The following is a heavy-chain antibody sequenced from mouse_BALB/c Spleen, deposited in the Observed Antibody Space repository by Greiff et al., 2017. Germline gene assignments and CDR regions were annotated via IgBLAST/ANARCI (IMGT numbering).Heavy chain of an antibody. D-gene: IGHD1-1*01. CDR1: GFSLTSYG. J-gene: IGHJ4*01. CDR3: ARVYGSSLYYAMDY. CDR2: IWAGGST. Sequence: VQLQQSGPGLVAPSQSLSITCTVSGFSLTSYGVHWVRQPPGKGLEWLGVIWAGGSTNYNSALMSRLSISKDNSKSQVFLKMNSLQTDDTAMYYCARVYGSSLYYAMDYWGQGTSVTVSS. V-gene: IGHV2-9*02.